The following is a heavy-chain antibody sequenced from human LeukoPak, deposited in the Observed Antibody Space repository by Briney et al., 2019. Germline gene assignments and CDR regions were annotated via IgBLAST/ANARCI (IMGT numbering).Heavy chain of an antibody. V-gene: IGHV1-69*01. D-gene: IGHD6-6*01. J-gene: IGHJ5*02. Sequence: SVKVSCKASGGTFSSYAISWVRQAPGQGLEWMGGIIPIFGTANYAQKFQGRVTITADESTSTAYMELSSLRSEDTAVYYCARRDRDLSSIAARGWFDPWGQGTLVTVSS. CDR3: ARRDRDLSSIAARGWFDP. CDR1: GGTFSSYA. CDR2: IIPIFGTA.